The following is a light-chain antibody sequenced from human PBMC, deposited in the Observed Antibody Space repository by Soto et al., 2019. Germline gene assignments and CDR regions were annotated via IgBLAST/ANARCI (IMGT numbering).Light chain of an antibody. J-gene: IGLJ2*01. Sequence: QSVLTQPPSASGTPGQRVTISCSGSSSNIGSDTVNWHQQLPGTAPKLLIYSNNQRPSGVPDRFSGSKSGTSASLAISGLQSEDEAGYYCASWDDSLDGPVFGGGTKLTVL. V-gene: IGLV1-44*01. CDR1: SSNIGSDT. CDR3: ASWDDSLDGPV. CDR2: SNN.